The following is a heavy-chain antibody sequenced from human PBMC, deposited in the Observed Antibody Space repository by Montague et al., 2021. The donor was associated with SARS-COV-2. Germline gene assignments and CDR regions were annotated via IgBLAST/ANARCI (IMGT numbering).Heavy chain of an antibody. Sequence: SETLSLTCGVSGGSISDNNWWSWVRQSPETGLEWIGEISFGGHTDYNPSLKSRVTISLDKSKNQFSLTLTSVTAADTAVYYCARDIWEPEVRSRGWFDPWGQGILVTVSS. V-gene: IGHV4-4*02. CDR3: ARDIWEPEVRSRGWFDP. CDR2: ISFGGHT. J-gene: IGHJ5*02. D-gene: IGHD1-26*01. CDR1: GGSISDNNW.